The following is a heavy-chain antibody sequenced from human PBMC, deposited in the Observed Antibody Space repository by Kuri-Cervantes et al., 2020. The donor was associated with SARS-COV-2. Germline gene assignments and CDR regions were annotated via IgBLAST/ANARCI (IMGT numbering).Heavy chain of an antibody. V-gene: IGHV3-30-3*01. J-gene: IGHJ4*02. Sequence: GESLKISCAASGFTFSSYAMHWVRQAPGKGLEWVAVISYDGSNKYYAASGKGRFTISRDNSQNTLYLHMKSLRSEDTAMYYCAKDRVGVQDFWGQGTLVTVSS. D-gene: IGHD2-21*01. CDR2: ISYDGSNK. CDR3: AKDRVGVQDF. CDR1: GFTFSSYA.